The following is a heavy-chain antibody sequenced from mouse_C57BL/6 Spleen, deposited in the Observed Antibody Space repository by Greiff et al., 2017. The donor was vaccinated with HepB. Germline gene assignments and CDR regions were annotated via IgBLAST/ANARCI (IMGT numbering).Heavy chain of an antibody. CDR1: GYAFSSSW. CDR3: AKGDHYGSSYWYFDV. Sequence: VQLQQSGPELVKPGASVKISCKASGYAFSSSWMNWVKQRPGKGLEWIGRIYPGDGDTNYNGKFKGKATLTADKSSSTACMQLSSLTSEDSAVYFCAKGDHYGSSYWYFDVWGTGTTVTVSS. V-gene: IGHV1-82*01. J-gene: IGHJ1*03. D-gene: IGHD1-1*01. CDR2: IYPGDGDT.